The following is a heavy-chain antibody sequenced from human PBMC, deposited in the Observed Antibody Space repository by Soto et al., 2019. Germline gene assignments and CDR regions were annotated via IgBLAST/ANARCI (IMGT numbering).Heavy chain of an antibody. CDR3: AKGGPISGWYECDF. CDR1: GFTVTSCV. Sequence: EVQLVESGGGLVQPGGSLRLSCAASGFTVTSCVMAWVRRAPGKGLEWVSTISGTGSNIYYADSVKGRFTISGDSSKKNVYLHMNSLKVDDTAVYYCAKGGPISGWYECDFWGQGALVTVSS. V-gene: IGHV3-23*04. CDR2: ISGTGSNI. D-gene: IGHD6-19*01. J-gene: IGHJ4*02.